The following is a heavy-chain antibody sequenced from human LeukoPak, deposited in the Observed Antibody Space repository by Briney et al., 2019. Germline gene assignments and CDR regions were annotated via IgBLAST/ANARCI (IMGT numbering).Heavy chain of an antibody. CDR1: GYTFTGYY. CDR2: INPNSGGT. D-gene: IGHD5-12*01. J-gene: IGHJ6*03. V-gene: IGHV1-2*02. CDR3: ARGDIVATISYYYMDV. Sequence: ASVKVSCKASGYTFTGYYMHWVRQAPGQGLEWMGWINPNSGGTNYAQKFQGRVTMTRDTSISTAYMELSRLRSDDTAVYYCARGDIVATISYYYMDVWGKGTTVTVSS.